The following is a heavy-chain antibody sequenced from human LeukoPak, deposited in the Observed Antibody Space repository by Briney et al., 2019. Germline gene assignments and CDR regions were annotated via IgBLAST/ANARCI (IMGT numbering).Heavy chain of an antibody. D-gene: IGHD3-22*01. CDR3: ARDLKGYYDSSGYYYPDAFDI. V-gene: IGHV1-2*02. CDR1: GYTFTGYY. CDR2: INPNSGGT. J-gene: IGHJ3*02. Sequence: ASVKVSCKASGYTFTGYYMHWVRQAPGQGLEWMGWINPNSGGTNYAQKFQGRVTMTRDTSISTAYMELSRLRSDDTAVYYCARDLKGYYDSSGYYYPDAFDIWGQGTMVTVSS.